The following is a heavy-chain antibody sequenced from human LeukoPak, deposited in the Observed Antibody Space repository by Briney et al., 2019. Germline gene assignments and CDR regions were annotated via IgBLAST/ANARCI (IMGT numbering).Heavy chain of an antibody. D-gene: IGHD1-26*01. J-gene: IGHJ4*02. CDR3: ARRVGARFDY. V-gene: IGHV1-69*10. Sequence: GASVKVSCKASGGTVTSYAISWVRQAPGQGREWMGGSMPIFGIANYAQKFQGRVTITADKSTSTAYMELSSLRSEDTAVYYCARRVGARFDYWGQGTLVTVSS. CDR1: GGTVTSYA. CDR2: SMPIFGIA.